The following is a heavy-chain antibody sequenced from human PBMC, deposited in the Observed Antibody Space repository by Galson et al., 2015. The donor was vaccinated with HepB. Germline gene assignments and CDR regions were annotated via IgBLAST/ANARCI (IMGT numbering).Heavy chain of an antibody. CDR3: VGGSSWYFIDDY. CDR2: ISYDGSNK. CDR1: GFTFSSYG. D-gene: IGHD6-13*01. J-gene: IGHJ4*02. V-gene: IGHV3-30*03. Sequence: SLRLSCAASGFTFSSYGMHWVRQAPGKGLEWVAVISYDGSNKYYADSVKGRFTISRDNSKNTLYLQMNSLRAEDTAVYYCVGGSSWYFIDDYWGQGTLVTVSS.